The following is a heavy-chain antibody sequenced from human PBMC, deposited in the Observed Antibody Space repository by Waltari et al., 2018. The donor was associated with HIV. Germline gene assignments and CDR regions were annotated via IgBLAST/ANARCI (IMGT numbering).Heavy chain of an antibody. Sequence: QVQLKQWGAGLLKPSETLSLTCAVYGGSFSSHYWNWIRQLPGKGLEWIGEINHSRGTNYNPSLKSRVNMSLDTSKNQFSVKLSSVTAADTAVYYCARGTGDSYDSGGNFDCWGQGTLVTVSS. CDR1: GGSFSSHY. CDR2: INHSRGT. CDR3: ARGTGDSYDSGGNFDC. V-gene: IGHV4-34*01. D-gene: IGHD3-22*01. J-gene: IGHJ4*02.